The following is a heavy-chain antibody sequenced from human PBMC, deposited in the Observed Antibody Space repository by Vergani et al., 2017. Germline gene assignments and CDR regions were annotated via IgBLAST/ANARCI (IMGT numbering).Heavy chain of an antibody. V-gene: IGHV3-21*01. J-gene: IGHJ4*02. CDR1: GFTFSSYS. CDR2: ISSSSSYI. Sequence: EVQLVESGGGLVQPGGSLRLSCAASGFTFSSYSMNWVRQAPGKGLEWVSSISSSSSYIYYADSVKGRFTISRDNAKNSLYLQMNSLRAEDTAVYYCARDPSSSGWYDYWGQGTLVTVSS. D-gene: IGHD6-19*01. CDR3: ARDPSSSGWYDY.